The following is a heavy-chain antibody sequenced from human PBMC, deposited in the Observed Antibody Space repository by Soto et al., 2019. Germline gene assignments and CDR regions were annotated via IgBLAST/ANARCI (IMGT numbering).Heavy chain of an antibody. CDR3: ARSQPGRTAVTIDY. CDR2: IYYCGTT. D-gene: IGHD3-10*01. CDR1: GDSVSNDNYY. J-gene: IGHJ4*01. V-gene: IGHV4-61*01. Sequence: SETLSLTCAVSGDSVSNDNYYWSWIRQPPVKGLEWIGYIYYCGTTNYNSYLKSRVSLSVDMSKNQFSLKLASVTAADTAVYFWARSQPGRTAVTIDYWGHVALVTVCS.